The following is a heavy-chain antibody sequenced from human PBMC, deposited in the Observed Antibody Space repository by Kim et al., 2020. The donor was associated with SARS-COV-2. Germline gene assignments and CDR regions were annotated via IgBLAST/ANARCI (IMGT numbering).Heavy chain of an antibody. CDR1: GYTFTSYG. J-gene: IGHJ5*02. D-gene: IGHD1-1*01. Sequence: ASVKVSCMASGYTFTSYGISWVRQAPGQGLEWMGWISAYNGNTNYAQKLQGRVTMTTDTSTSTAYMELRSLRSDDTAVYYCARVLGNNWNGLGRLDPWGQGTLVTVSS. V-gene: IGHV1-18*01. CDR2: ISAYNGNT. CDR3: ARVLGNNWNGLGRLDP.